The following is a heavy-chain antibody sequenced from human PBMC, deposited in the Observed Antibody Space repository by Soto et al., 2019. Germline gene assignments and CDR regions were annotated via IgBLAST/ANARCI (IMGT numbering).Heavy chain of an antibody. J-gene: IGHJ6*02. Sequence: PSETLSLTCAVYGGSFSGYYWSWIRQPPGKGLEWIGEINHSGSTNYNPSLKSRVTISVDTSKNQFSLKLSSVTAADTAVYYCARDWVILTGYYYYYYYGMGVWGQGTTVTVSS. D-gene: IGHD3-9*01. CDR1: GGSFSGYY. V-gene: IGHV4-34*01. CDR3: ARDWVILTGYYYYYYYGMGV. CDR2: INHSGST.